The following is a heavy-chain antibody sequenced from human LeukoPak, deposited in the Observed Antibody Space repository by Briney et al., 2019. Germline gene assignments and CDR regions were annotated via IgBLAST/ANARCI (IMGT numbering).Heavy chain of an antibody. CDR3: ARQGGYSSSPDF. D-gene: IGHD6-13*01. Sequence: SETLSLTCTVSGGSISRYYWSWIRQPPGKGLEWIGYIYYSGSTNYNPSLKSRVTISVDTSKNQFSLKLNSVTAADTAVYYCARQGGYSSSPDFWGQGTLVTVSP. J-gene: IGHJ4*02. CDR2: IYYSGST. V-gene: IGHV4-59*08. CDR1: GGSISRYY.